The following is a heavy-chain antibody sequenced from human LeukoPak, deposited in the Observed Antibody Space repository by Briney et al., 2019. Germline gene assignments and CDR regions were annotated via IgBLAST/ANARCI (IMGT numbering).Heavy chain of an antibody. J-gene: IGHJ6*03. V-gene: IGHV4-34*01. CDR3: ARLRFLEWLLRYYYYMDV. CDR2: INHSGST. Sequence: SETLSLTCAVYGGSFSGYYWSWLRQPPGKGLEWIGEINHSGSTNYNPSLKSRVTISVDTSKNQFSLTLSSVTSADPAVYSCARLRFLEWLLRYYYYMDVWGKGTTVTVSS. D-gene: IGHD3-3*01. CDR1: GGSFSGYY.